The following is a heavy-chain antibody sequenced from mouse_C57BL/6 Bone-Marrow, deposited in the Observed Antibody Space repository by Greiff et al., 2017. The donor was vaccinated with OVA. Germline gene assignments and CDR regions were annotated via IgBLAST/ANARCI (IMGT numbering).Heavy chain of an antibody. CDR1: GYTFTDHY. J-gene: IGHJ2*01. CDR3: ARDDGYFFEY. CDR2: IYPGSGNT. Sequence: VQGVESGAEVVRPGASVKLSCKASGYTFTDHYINWVKQRPGQGLEWIARIYPGSGNTYSNEKFKGKATLTAEKSSNTAYMQLSSLTSEDSAVYFCARDDGYFFEYWGQGTTLTVSS. V-gene: IGHV1-76*01. D-gene: IGHD2-3*01.